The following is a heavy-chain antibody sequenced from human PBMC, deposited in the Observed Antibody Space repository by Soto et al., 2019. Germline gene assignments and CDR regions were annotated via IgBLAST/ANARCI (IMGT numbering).Heavy chain of an antibody. V-gene: IGHV1-46*03. Sequence: ASVKVSCKASGYTFTSYYMHWVRQAPGQGLEWMGIINPSGGSTSYAQKFQGRVTMTRDTSTSTVYMELSGLRSEDTAVYYCARQQWLIGAFDIWGQGTMVTVSS. CDR1: GYTFTSYY. D-gene: IGHD6-19*01. J-gene: IGHJ3*02. CDR3: ARQQWLIGAFDI. CDR2: INPSGGST.